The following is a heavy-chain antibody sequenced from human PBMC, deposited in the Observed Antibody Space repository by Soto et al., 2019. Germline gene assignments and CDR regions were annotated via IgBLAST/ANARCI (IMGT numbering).Heavy chain of an antibody. CDR1: GFTFSSYA. CDR2: ISGSGGST. D-gene: IGHD4-17*01. Sequence: GGSLRLSCAASGFTFSSYAMSWVRQAPGKGLEWVSAISGSGGSTYYADSVKGRFTISRDNSKNTLYLQMNSLKTEDTAVYYCTTYIGVTTSPDYWGQGTLVTVSS. CDR3: TTYIGVTTSPDY. V-gene: IGHV3-23*01. J-gene: IGHJ4*02.